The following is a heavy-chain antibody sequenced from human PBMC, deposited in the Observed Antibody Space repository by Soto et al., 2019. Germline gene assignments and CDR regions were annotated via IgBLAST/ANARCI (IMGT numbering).Heavy chain of an antibody. V-gene: IGHV3-23*01. J-gene: IGHJ4*02. CDR2: ISGSGGST. D-gene: IGHD2-8*01. CDR1: GFTFSSYA. CDR3: AKDAYCTNGGCCNGSYY. Sequence: EVQLLESGGGLVQPGGSLRLSCAASGFTFSSYAMSWVRQAPGKGLEWVSAISGSGGSTYYADSVKGRFTISRDNSKNTLYLHKNSLRAEDTAVYDCAKDAYCTNGGCCNGSYYWGQGTLVTVSS.